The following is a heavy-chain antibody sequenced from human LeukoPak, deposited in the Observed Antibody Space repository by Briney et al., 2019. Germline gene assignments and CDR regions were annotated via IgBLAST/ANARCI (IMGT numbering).Heavy chain of an antibody. CDR1: GFTFSTYA. Sequence: PGGSLRLSCAASGFTFSTYAMSWVRQAPGKGLEWVSAISGSGGSTYYADSVKGRFTISRDISKNTLYLQMNSLRAEVTALYYCAKGPADDFWSGYPEYFQHWGQGTLVTVSS. V-gene: IGHV3-23*01. CDR2: ISGSGGST. J-gene: IGHJ1*01. CDR3: AKGPADDFWSGYPEYFQH. D-gene: IGHD3-3*01.